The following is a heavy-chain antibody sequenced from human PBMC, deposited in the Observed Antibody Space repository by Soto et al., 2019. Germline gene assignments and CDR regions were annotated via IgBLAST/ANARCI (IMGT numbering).Heavy chain of an antibody. CDR3: ARRYIYHSSVNAFDI. CDR1: GYSFTNYW. Sequence: GESLKISCQGSGYSFTNYWIGGVRQMPGKGLEWMWIIYPGDSDTRYSPSFPGQVTISPGKSISTAYLQWSSLKASDTAMYYCARRYIYHSSVNAFDIGCPGTMVTVSS. CDR2: IYPGDSDT. J-gene: IGHJ3*02. D-gene: IGHD3-22*01. V-gene: IGHV5-51*01.